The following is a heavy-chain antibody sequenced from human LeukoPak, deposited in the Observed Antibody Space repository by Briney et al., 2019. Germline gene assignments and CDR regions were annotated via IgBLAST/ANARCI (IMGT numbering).Heavy chain of an antibody. D-gene: IGHD3-16*01. J-gene: IGHJ4*02. CDR1: GFTFISFA. V-gene: IGHV3-23*01. CDR3: ARSSRGTDY. CDR2: ISRTGVAT. Sequence: GGSLRLSCAASGFTFISFAMSWVRQAPGRGLEWVSTISRTGVATYYANSVKGRFTISRDNSKNTVYLQMNSLRAEDTAVYYCARSSRGTDYWGQGTLVTVSS.